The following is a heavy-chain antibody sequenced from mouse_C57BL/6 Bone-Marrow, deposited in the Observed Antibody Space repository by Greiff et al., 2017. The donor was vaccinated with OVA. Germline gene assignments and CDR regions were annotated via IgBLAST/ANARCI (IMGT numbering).Heavy chain of an antibody. CDR2: IFPGSGST. CDR3: ASYYGSRTRYFDV. V-gene: IGHV1-75*01. CDR1: GYTFTDYY. J-gene: IGHJ1*03. Sequence: QVQLQQSGPELVKPGASVKISCKASGYTFTDYYINWVKQRPGQGLEWIGWIFPGSGSTYYNEKFKGKATLTVDKSSSTAYMLLSSLTSEDSAVYFCASYYGSRTRYFDVWGTGTTVTVSS. D-gene: IGHD1-1*01.